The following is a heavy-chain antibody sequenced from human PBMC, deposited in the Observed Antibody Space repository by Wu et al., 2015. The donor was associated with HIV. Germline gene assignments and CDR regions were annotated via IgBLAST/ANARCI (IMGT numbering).Heavy chain of an antibody. D-gene: IGHD1-26*01. CDR2: INVYNGNT. J-gene: IGHJ1*01. V-gene: IGHV1-18*01. Sequence: QVQLVQSGAEVKKPGASVKVSCKASGYTFTSYDFSWVRQAPGQGLEWMGWINVYNGNTNYAQKFQGRVTMTTDTFTTTAYMELRSLRSDDTATYYCARGIGYSGSYYFAEYFQHWARAPWSPSPQ. CDR1: GYTFTSYD. CDR3: ARGIGYSGSYYFAEYFQH.